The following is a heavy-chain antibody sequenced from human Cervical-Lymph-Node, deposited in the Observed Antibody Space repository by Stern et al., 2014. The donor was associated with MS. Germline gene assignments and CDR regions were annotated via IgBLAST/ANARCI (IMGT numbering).Heavy chain of an antibody. J-gene: IGHJ3*02. D-gene: IGHD6-19*01. CDR1: GFTFSSHG. Sequence: QVQLVESGGGVVQPGRSLRLSCVASGFTFSSHGMHWVRQAPGKGLAWVAALSYEGRTESYADSVKGRFTISRDNSRTTLSLQMTSLRPEDTAVYYCARDVYSSGWNAFDIWGQGTMVTVSS. CDR3: ARDVYSSGWNAFDI. V-gene: IGHV3-30*04. CDR2: LSYEGRTE.